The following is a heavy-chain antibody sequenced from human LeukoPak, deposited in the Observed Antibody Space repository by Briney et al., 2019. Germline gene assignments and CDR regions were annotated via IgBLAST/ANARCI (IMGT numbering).Heavy chain of an antibody. D-gene: IGHD1-26*01. V-gene: IGHV1-18*01. J-gene: IGHJ3*02. CDR3: ARDRIVGATNSDDAFDI. Sequence: ASVKVSCKASGYTFTSYGISWVRQAPGQGLEWMGWISAYNGNTNYAQKLQGRVTMTTDTSTSTAYMELRSLRSDDTAVYYCARDRIVGATNSDDAFDIWGQGTMVTVSS. CDR2: ISAYNGNT. CDR1: GYTFTSYG.